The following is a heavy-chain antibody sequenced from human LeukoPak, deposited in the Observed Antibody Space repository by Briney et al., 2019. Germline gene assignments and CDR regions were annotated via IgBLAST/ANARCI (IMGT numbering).Heavy chain of an antibody. V-gene: IGHV3-74*01. CDR3: ARGGITGTAYYYYYYMDV. D-gene: IGHD1-20*01. Sequence: RPGGSLRLSCKASGFIFSLYWMHWVRQVPGRGLVWVSRIEGGAIDTDYADFVKGRFTISRDNAKNTVYLQMTSLRAEDTAVYYCARGGITGTAYYYYYYMDVWGKGTTVTVSS. CDR2: IEGGAIDT. J-gene: IGHJ6*03. CDR1: GFIFSLYW.